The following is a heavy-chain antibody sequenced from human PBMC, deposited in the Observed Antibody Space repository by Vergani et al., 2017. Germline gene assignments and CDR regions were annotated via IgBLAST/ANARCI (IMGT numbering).Heavy chain of an antibody. CDR2: IYYSGST. CDR3: AREEAVAPNWFDP. Sequence: QVQLPESGPGLVKPSETLSLTCTVSGGSISSYYWSWIRQPPGKGLEWIGYIYYSGSTNYNPSLKSRVTISVDTSKNQFSLKLSSVTAADTAVYYCAREEAVAPNWFDPWGQGTLVTVSS. D-gene: IGHD6-19*01. V-gene: IGHV4-59*01. CDR1: GGSISSYY. J-gene: IGHJ5*02.